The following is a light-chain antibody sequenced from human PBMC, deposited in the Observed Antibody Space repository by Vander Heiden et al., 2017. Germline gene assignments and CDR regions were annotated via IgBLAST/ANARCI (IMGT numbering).Light chain of an antibody. V-gene: IGKV1-12*01. CDR2: AVS. CDR1: QDVNNY. J-gene: IGKJ5*01. Sequence: DIQMTQSPSSVSASVGDRVTITCRASQDVNNYLAWYQHKPGKAPKLLIYAVSSLQSGVPSRFSGSGSGTHFFLTISSLQPEDFATYYCQQADSFPQITFGQGTRLEIK. CDR3: QQADSFPQIT.